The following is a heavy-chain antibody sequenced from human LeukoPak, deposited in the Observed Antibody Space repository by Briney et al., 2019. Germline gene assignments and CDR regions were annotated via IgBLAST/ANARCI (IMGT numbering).Heavy chain of an antibody. CDR1: GFTFSSHW. V-gene: IGHV3-74*01. Sequence: PGGSLRLSCAASGFTFSSHWMHWVRQAPGKGLVWVSRIKTDGTYTDYADSVKGRFTTSRDNAKNTLYLQMNSLRAEDTAVYYCARDYCSTTSCRLDYWGQGTLVTVSS. CDR3: ARDYCSTTSCRLDY. D-gene: IGHD2-2*01. CDR2: IKTDGTYT. J-gene: IGHJ4*02.